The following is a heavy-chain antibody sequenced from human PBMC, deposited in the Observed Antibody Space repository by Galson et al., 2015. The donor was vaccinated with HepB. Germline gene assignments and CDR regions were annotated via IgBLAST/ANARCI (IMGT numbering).Heavy chain of an antibody. CDR1: GFIFSNYG. Sequence: LRLSCAASGFIFSNYGMHWVRQAPGKGLEWVAVISYDGSGKYYADSVKGRFTISRDNSENTLYLQMNSLRDEDTAIYYCARGVGAAVGTSLEYFDYWGQGNLVTVSS. CDR2: ISYDGSGK. CDR3: ARGVGAAVGTSLEYFDY. J-gene: IGHJ4*02. V-gene: IGHV3-30*03. D-gene: IGHD6-13*01.